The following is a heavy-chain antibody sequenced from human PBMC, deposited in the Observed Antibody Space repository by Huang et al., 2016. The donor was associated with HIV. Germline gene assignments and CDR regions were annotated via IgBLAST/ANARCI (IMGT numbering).Heavy chain of an antibody. CDR3: ARDPWYTNVWKRNAASVI. CDR2: SGSNNGDT. D-gene: IGHD2-2*02. Sequence: QVQLVQSGGEVKKPGASVKVSCKASGYDFTSYGVSWVRKAPGQGLEWVGLSGSNNGDTNYAQRFQGRGTLTTDTSTNTAYMEMRSLISDDTAIYYCARDPWYTNVWKRNAASVIWGQGTMVIVSS. CDR1: GYDFTSYG. V-gene: IGHV1-18*01. J-gene: IGHJ3*02.